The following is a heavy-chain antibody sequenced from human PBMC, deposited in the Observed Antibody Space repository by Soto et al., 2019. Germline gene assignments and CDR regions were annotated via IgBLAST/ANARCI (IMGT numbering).Heavy chain of an antibody. V-gene: IGHV1-2*02. CDR2: INPKDGAT. CDR3: ARDSIGYCGDTTCYYFDL. Sequence: ASVKVSCKSSGYTFTGYYVNWVRQAPGQGLEWMGWINPKDGATKYAERFEGRMLLTRDTSIDTAYMELSRLRFDDTAVYYCARDSIGYCGDTTCYYFDLWGQGTLVTVSS. CDR1: GYTFTGYY. D-gene: IGHD2-2*03. J-gene: IGHJ4*02.